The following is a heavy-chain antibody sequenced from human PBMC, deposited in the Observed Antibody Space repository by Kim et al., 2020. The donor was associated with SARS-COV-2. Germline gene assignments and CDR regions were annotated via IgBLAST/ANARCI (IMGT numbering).Heavy chain of an antibody. CDR2: IKQDGSEK. CDR3: AREGSSWYVSAFDI. J-gene: IGHJ3*02. D-gene: IGHD6-13*01. CDR1: GFTFSSYW. V-gene: IGHV3-7*05. Sequence: GGSLRLSCAASGFTFSSYWMSWVRQAPGKGLEWVANIKQDGSEKYYVDSVKGRFTISRDNAKNSLYLQMNSLRVEDTAVYYCAREGSSWYVSAFDIWGQGTMVTVSS.